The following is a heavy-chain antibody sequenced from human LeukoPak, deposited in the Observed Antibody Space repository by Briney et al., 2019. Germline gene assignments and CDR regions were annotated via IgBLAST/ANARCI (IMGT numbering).Heavy chain of an antibody. J-gene: IGHJ4*02. CDR1: GFTFSSYA. D-gene: IGHD5-18*01. Sequence: PGGSLRLSCAVSGFTFSSYAMSWVRPAPGKGLEWVSCIRGSGGSTYYADSVKGRFTISRDNSKNTLYLQMNSLRAEDTAVYYCAKLSVQWIQLWKRVDYWGQGTLVTVSS. CDR3: AKLSVQWIQLWKRVDY. V-gene: IGHV3-23*01. CDR2: IRGSGGST.